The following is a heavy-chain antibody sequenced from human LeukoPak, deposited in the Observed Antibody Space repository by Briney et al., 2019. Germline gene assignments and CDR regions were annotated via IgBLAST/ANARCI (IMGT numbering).Heavy chain of an antibody. CDR3: ARGAGDYVSSLYYFDY. D-gene: IGHD4-17*01. V-gene: IGHV4-39*01. J-gene: IGHJ4*02. CDR2: IYYTGTT. Sequence: SETLSLTCSVSGGSISSSSYYWGWIRQPPGKGLEWIGSIYYTGTTYYNPSLKSRVTISVDTSRNQLSLKLSSVTAADTAVYYCARGAGDYVSSLYYFDYWGQGTLVTVSS. CDR1: GGSISSSSYY.